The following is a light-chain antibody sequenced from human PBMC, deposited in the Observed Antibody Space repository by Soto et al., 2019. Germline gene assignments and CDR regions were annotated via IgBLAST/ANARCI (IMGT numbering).Light chain of an antibody. CDR2: VAS. CDR1: QGISSY. J-gene: IGKJ3*01. V-gene: IGKV1-9*01. CDR3: QQLNNYPFT. Sequence: DIPLTQSPSFLSASVGDRVTITCRASQGISSYLAWYQQKPGKAPKLLIYVASTLQSGVPSRFSGSGSGTEFTLTISSLQPEDFATYYCQQLNNYPFTFGPGTKVDIK.